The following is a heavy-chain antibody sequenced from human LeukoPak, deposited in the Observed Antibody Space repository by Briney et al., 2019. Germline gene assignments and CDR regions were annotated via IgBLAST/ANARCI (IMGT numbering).Heavy chain of an antibody. Sequence: GGSLRLSCAASGFTFSSYAMSWVRQAPGKGLEWVSAISGSGGSTYYADSVKGRFTISRDNSKNTLYLQMNSLRAEDTAVYYCAEDGSPYYYYYMDVWGKGTTVTVSS. CDR2: ISGSGGST. J-gene: IGHJ6*03. D-gene: IGHD3-10*01. CDR1: GFTFSSYA. V-gene: IGHV3-23*01. CDR3: AEDGSPYYYYYMDV.